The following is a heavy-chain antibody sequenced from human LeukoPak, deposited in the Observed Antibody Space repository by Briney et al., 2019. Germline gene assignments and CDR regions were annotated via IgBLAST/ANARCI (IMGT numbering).Heavy chain of an antibody. D-gene: IGHD3-22*01. V-gene: IGHV3-7*03. CDR2: IKQDGSET. CDR1: GFTFSRYW. J-gene: IGHJ4*02. CDR3: ARDKGDYDSNGYYSY. Sequence: GGSLRLSCAASGFTFSRYWMSWVRQAPRKGLEWVANIKQDGSETYYLDSMKGRFTISRDNAKNSLYLQMNSLRAEDTAVYYCARDKGDYDSNGYYSYWGQGTLVTVSS.